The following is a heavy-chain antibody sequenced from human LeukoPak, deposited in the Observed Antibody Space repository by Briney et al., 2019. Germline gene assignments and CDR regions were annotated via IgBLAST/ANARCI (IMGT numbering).Heavy chain of an antibody. V-gene: IGHV3-7*01. CDR2: IKQDGSEK. CDR1: GFTFSSYW. J-gene: IGHJ6*03. CDR3: ARLGDYYGSGYYYYYYMDV. Sequence: GGSLRLSCAASGFTFSSYWMSWVRQAPGKGLEWVANIKQDGSEKYYVDSVKGRFTISRDNAKNSLYLQMNSLRAEDTAVYYCARLGDYYGSGYYYYYYMDVWGKGTTVTVSS. D-gene: IGHD3-10*01.